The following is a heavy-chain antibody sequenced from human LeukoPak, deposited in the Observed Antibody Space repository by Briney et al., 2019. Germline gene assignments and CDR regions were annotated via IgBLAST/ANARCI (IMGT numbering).Heavy chain of an antibody. Sequence: SETLSPTCTVSGGSISSYYWSWIRQPPGKGLGWVGYIYYSGSTNYNPSLKSRVTISLDTSKNQFSLKLSSVTAADTAVYYCARDSEDYGGLGFDYWGQGTLVTVSS. CDR2: IYYSGST. CDR3: ARDSEDYGGLGFDY. V-gene: IGHV4-59*01. CDR1: GGSISSYY. J-gene: IGHJ4*02. D-gene: IGHD4-23*01.